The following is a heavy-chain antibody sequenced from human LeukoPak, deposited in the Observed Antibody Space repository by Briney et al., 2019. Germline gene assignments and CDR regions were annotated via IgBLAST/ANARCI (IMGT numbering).Heavy chain of an antibody. J-gene: IGHJ4*02. V-gene: IGHV3-7*01. CDR3: GRKADYHDSDGYHHYFDY. D-gene: IGHD3-22*01. Sequence: GGSLRLSCVASRFPFNNYWMSWVRQAPGKGLEWVASIKADGSEKYYVDSVKGRFAISRDNAKNSLYLQMNRLRAEDTAVYYCGRKADYHDSDGYHHYFDYWGQGILVTVSS. CDR2: IKADGSEK. CDR1: RFPFNNYW.